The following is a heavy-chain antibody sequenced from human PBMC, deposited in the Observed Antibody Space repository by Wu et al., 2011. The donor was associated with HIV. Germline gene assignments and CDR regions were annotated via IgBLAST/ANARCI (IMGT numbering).Heavy chain of an antibody. CDR1: GYTFTDYY. J-gene: IGHJ3*02. V-gene: IGHV1-2*02. CDR2: INPKNGDT. CDR3: ARGKAMAGTNDAFDI. Sequence: QVQLVQSGTEVGKPGASMKVSCKASGYTFTDYYIHWVRQAPGQGLEWMGWINPKNGDTKFDQKFQGRVTFSADTSTDTSFMELSSLRSEDTAIYYCARGKAMAGTNDAFDIWGPGTMVTVSS. D-gene: IGHD6-19*01.